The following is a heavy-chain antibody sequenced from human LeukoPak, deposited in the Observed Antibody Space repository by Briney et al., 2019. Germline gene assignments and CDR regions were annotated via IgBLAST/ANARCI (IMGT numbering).Heavy chain of an antibody. J-gene: IGHJ4*02. D-gene: IGHD3-10*01. CDR3: ARAMIRGLSNPFDY. CDR1: GGTFSNHA. Sequence: SVKVSCKASGGTFSNHAISWVRQAPGQGLEWMGGIIPIFGTTNYAQKFQGRVTMTRDTSTSTVYMELSSLRSEDTAVYYCARAMIRGLSNPFDYWGQGTLVTVSS. V-gene: IGHV1-69*05. CDR2: IIPIFGTT.